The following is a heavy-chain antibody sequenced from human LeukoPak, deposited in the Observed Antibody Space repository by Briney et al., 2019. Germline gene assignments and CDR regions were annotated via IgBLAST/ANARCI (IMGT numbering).Heavy chain of an antibody. CDR2: ISYDGAEK. J-gene: IGHJ6*02. V-gene: IGHV3-30-3*01. Sequence: TGKSLRLSCAASGFTLSSYAIQWVRQAPGKGLEWVAGISYDGAEKYHADAVKGRFTISKDNSKNTLYLQMTSLRREDTAVYYCAAEQQLAIDRGYYGMDVWGQGTTVTVSS. CDR1: GFTLSSYA. CDR3: AAEQQLAIDRGYYGMDV. D-gene: IGHD6-13*01.